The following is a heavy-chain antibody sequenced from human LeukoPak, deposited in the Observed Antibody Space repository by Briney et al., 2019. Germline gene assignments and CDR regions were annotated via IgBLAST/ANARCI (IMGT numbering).Heavy chain of an antibody. Sequence: ASVKVSCKASGYTFTDYYMHWVRQAPGQGLEWMGWINPNGGGTKYAQKFQGRVTMTRETSIGTAYMELSSLAYDDTAVYYCARDTCNGGSCFNWFDPWGQGTLVTVSS. V-gene: IGHV1-2*02. D-gene: IGHD2-15*01. CDR3: ARDTCNGGSCFNWFDP. CDR1: GYTFTDYY. J-gene: IGHJ5*02. CDR2: INPNGGGT.